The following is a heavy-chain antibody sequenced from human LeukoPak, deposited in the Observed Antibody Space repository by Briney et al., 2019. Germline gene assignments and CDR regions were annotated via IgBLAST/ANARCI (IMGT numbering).Heavy chain of an antibody. Sequence: VGSQTLSCAPSGFTLSRHAMSLLRQAPGTRMEWVSAISGSGGNTYYRDSVKGRFSIHRDNSNNTLYVQMNSLRAEHSTLYYCARDGCRGRHSFDYWGRGTLVTVSS. V-gene: IGHV3-23*01. D-gene: IGHD6-19*01. CDR1: GFTLSRHA. J-gene: IGHJ4*02. CDR3: ARDGCRGRHSFDY. CDR2: ISGSGGNT.